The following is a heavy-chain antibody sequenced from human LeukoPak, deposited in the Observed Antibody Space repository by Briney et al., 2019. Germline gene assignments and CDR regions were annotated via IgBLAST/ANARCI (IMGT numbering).Heavy chain of an antibody. CDR2: ISGSGGST. Sequence: GGSLRLSCAASGFTFSSYGMSWVRQAPGKGLEWVSAISGSGGSTYYADSVKGRFTISRDNSKNTLYLQMNSLRAEDTAVYYCAEDKRYDILTGYSPDYWGQGTLVTVSS. D-gene: IGHD3-9*01. CDR1: GFTFSSYG. J-gene: IGHJ4*02. V-gene: IGHV3-23*01. CDR3: AEDKRYDILTGYSPDY.